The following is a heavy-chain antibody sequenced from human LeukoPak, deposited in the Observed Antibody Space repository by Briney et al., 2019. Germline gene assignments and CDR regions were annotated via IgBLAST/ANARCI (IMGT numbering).Heavy chain of an antibody. CDR3: ARPEYRYGYILDY. D-gene: IGHD5-18*01. Sequence: GASVKVSCKASGYTFTGHYIHWVRQAPGQGLEWMGWSKPDSGATNYAQKFQGRVTMTRDTSISTAHMELNRLTSDDTAVYYCARPEYRYGYILDYWGQGTLVTVSS. CDR1: GYTFTGHY. J-gene: IGHJ4*02. V-gene: IGHV1-2*02. CDR2: SKPDSGAT.